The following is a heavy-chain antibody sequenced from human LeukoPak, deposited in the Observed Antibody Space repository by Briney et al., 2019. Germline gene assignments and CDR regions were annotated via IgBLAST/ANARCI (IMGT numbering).Heavy chain of an antibody. CDR2: IYYSGST. D-gene: IGHD3-22*01. J-gene: IGHJ6*03. CDR1: GGSISSYY. Sequence: SETLSLTCTVSGGSISSYYWSWIRQPPGKGLEWIGYIYYSGSTHYNPPLKSRLTMSVEKAKNQFSLKVSSVTAADTAVYYCARGYSYYYYYMDVWGNGTTVTVSS. V-gene: IGHV4-59*01. CDR3: ARGYSYYYYYMDV.